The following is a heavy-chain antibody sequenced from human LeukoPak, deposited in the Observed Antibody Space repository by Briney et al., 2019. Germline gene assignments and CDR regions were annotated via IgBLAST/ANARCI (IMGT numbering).Heavy chain of an antibody. CDR3: ARDTDGSLDY. J-gene: IGHJ4*02. V-gene: IGHV3-7*01. Sequence: GGSLRLSCAASGFTFTNSWMAWVRQAPGKGLEWVANIKQDGSTKHYSDSLKGRFTISRDNPKNSLYLQMNSLRADDTAVYYCARDTDGSLDYWGQGILVTVAS. D-gene: IGHD1-26*01. CDR1: GFTFTNSW. CDR2: IKQDGSTK.